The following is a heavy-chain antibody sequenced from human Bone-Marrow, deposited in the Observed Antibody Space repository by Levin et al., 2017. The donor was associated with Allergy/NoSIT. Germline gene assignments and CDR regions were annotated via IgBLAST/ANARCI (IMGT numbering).Heavy chain of an antibody. CDR3: AKASVTVAAFGHFDY. D-gene: IGHD2-15*01. CDR2: ISGSGQFT. J-gene: IGHJ4*02. Sequence: GGSLRLSCAASGFTFSAYAMTWVRQAPGKGLEWVSSISGSGQFTYYTDSVKGRFTISRDNSKNTLYVEMNSLRAEDTAIYYCAKASVTVAAFGHFDYWGQGALVTVSS. CDR1: GFTFSAYA. V-gene: IGHV3-23*01.